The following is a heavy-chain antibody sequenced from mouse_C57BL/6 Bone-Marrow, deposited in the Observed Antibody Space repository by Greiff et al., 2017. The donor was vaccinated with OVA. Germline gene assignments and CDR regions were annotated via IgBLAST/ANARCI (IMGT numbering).Heavy chain of an antibody. CDR2: IYPGDGDT. Sequence: VHLVESGAELVKPGASVKISCKASGYTFSTYWMNWVKQRPGKGLEWIGQIYPGDGDTNYNGKFKGKATLTADKSSSTAYMQLSSLTSADSAVYFCARGANWGQGTLVTVSS. CDR1: GYTFSTYW. J-gene: IGHJ3*01. V-gene: IGHV1-80*01. CDR3: ARGAN.